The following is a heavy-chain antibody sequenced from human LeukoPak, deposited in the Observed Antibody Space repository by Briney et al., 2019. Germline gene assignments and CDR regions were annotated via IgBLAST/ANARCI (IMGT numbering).Heavy chain of an antibody. J-gene: IGHJ4*02. V-gene: IGHV3-21*04. D-gene: IGHD3-10*01. CDR2: ISSSSSYI. CDR1: GFTFSSYS. Sequence: GRSLRLSCAASGFTFSSYSMDWVRQAPGKGLEWVSSISSSSSYIYYADSVKGRFTISRDNAKNFLYVQMNNLRAEDTALYYCAKGTQRGNSGWGYFIDYWGQGTLVTVSS. CDR3: AKGTQRGNSGWGYFIDY.